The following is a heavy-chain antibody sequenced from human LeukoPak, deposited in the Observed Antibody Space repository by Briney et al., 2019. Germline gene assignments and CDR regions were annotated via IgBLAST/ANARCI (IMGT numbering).Heavy chain of an antibody. CDR1: GFTFSSYG. Sequence: GGSLRLSCAASGFTFSSYGMSWIRQAPGKGLEWVSYISSSGSTMYYTDSVKGRFTISRDNAKDSLYLQMNSLRAEDTAVYYCARDPGSGYEEHFDYWGQGTLVTVSS. D-gene: IGHD5-12*01. CDR3: ARDPGSGYEEHFDY. CDR2: ISSSGSTM. J-gene: IGHJ4*02. V-gene: IGHV3-11*01.